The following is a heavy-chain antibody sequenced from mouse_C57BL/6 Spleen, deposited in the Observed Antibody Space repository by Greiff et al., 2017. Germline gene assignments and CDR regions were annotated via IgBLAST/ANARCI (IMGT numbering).Heavy chain of an antibody. CDR1: GYTFTSYW. CDR3: ARQEYGSTWFAY. V-gene: IGHV1-72*01. J-gene: IGHJ3*01. Sequence: QVQLKQPGAELVKPGASVKLSCKASGYTFTSYWMHWVKQRPGRGLEWIGRIDPNSGGTKYNEKFKSKATLTVDKPSSTAYMQLSSLTSEDSAVYYCARQEYGSTWFAYWGQGTLVTVSA. D-gene: IGHD1-1*01. CDR2: IDPNSGGT.